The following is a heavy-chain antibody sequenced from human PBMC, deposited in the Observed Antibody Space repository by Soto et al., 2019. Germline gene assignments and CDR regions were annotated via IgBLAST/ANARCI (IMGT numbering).Heavy chain of an antibody. CDR1: GFTFSSYA. CDR2: ISGSGGST. Sequence: GGSLRLSCAASGFTFSSYAMSWVRQAPGKGLEWVSAISGSGGSTYYADSVKGRFTISRDNSKNTLYLQMNSLRAEDTAVYYCAKIGDCWSGPEPYYYYYMDVWGKGTTVTVSS. J-gene: IGHJ6*03. V-gene: IGHV3-23*01. D-gene: IGHD3-3*01. CDR3: AKIGDCWSGPEPYYYYYMDV.